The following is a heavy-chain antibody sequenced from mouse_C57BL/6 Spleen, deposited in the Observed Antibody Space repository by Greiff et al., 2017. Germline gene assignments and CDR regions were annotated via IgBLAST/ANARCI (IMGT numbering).Heavy chain of an antibody. CDR1: GFNIKDYY. V-gene: IGHV14-2*01. Sequence: EVQLQQSGAELVKPGASVKLSCTASGFNIKDYYMHWVKQRTEQGLEWIGRIDPEDGETKYAPKCQGKATITADTSSNTAYLQLSSLTSEDTAVYYCASRYGNYAMDYWGQGTSVTVSS. J-gene: IGHJ4*01. D-gene: IGHD2-10*02. CDR3: ASRYGNYAMDY. CDR2: IDPEDGET.